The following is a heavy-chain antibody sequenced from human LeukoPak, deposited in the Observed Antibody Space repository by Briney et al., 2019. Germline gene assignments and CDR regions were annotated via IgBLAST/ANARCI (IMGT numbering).Heavy chain of an antibody. CDR1: GGSISSYY. D-gene: IGHD6-13*01. CDR3: ASRPGIAAAGTRNPAWFDP. CDR2: IYYSGST. Sequence: SETLSLTCTVSGGSISSYYWSWIRQPLGKGLEWIGYIYYSGSTNYNPSLKSRVTISVDTSKNQFSLKLSSVTAADTAVYYCASRPGIAAAGTRNPAWFDPWGQGTLVTVSS. J-gene: IGHJ5*02. V-gene: IGHV4-59*12.